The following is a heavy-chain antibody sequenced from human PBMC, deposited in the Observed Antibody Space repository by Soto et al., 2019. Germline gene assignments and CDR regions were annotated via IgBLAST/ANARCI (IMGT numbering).Heavy chain of an antibody. V-gene: IGHV3-30*18. CDR2: ISYDGSNK. CDR3: AKKQFGWFGESSFDY. D-gene: IGHD3-10*01. CDR1: GFTFSSYG. J-gene: IGHJ4*02. Sequence: GGSLRLSCAASGFTFSSYGMHWVRQAPGKGLEWVAVISYDGSNKYYADSVKGRFTISRDNSKNTLYLQMSSLRAEDTAVYYCAKKQFGWFGESSFDYWGQGTLVTVSS.